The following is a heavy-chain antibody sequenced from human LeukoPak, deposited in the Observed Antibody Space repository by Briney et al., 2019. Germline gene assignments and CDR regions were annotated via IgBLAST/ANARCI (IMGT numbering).Heavy chain of an antibody. CDR1: GYTFTGYY. CDR3: ARDRGTGIPLPGTYWKDGYFDN. D-gene: IGHD6-19*01. V-gene: IGHV1-2*02. CDR2: INPNSGGT. Sequence: GASVKVSCKASGYTFTGYYMHWVRQAPGQGLKWMGWINPNSGGTNYAQNFQDRVTLTTDTSTNTAYIDLRSLRSDDTAFYYCARDRGTGIPLPGTYWKDGYFDNWGQGTLVTVSS. J-gene: IGHJ4*02.